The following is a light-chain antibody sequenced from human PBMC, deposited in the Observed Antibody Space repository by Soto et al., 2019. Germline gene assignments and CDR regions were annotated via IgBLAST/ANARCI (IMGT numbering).Light chain of an antibody. CDR3: EQYNNWTPYT. V-gene: IGKV3-15*01. Sequence: EIVMTQSPATLSVSRGERATLSCRASQSVSSNLAWYQQKPGQAPRLLMYGVSTRGAGIPARFSGSGSGTEFTLIISSLQSEDFAVYYCEQYNNWTPYTFGQGTKLEIK. J-gene: IGKJ2*01. CDR2: GVS. CDR1: QSVSSN.